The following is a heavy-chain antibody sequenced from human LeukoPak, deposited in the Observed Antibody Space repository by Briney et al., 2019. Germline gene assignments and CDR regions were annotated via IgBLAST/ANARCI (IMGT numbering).Heavy chain of an antibody. CDR1: GLTVSSTY. D-gene: IGHD3-3*01. J-gene: IGHJ4*02. Sequence: QPGGSLRLSCAASGLTVSSTYMSWVRQTPGKGLEWVSVIYSGGSTYYADSVKGRFTISRDNSKNTLYLQMNSLRAEDTAVYYCARDLLEWYFGYWGQGTLVTVSS. CDR2: IYSGGST. CDR3: ARDLLEWYFGY. V-gene: IGHV3-66*01.